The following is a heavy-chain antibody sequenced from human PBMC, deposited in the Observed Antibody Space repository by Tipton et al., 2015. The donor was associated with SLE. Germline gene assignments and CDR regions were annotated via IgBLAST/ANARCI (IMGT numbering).Heavy chain of an antibody. J-gene: IGHJ3*02. Sequence: TLSLTCTVSGGSISSHYWRGIRQPPGKGLEWIGYIYYSGSTNYNPSLKSRVTISVDTSKNQFSLKLSSVTAADTAVYYCARLGDYGAFDIWGQGTMVTVSS. CDR2: IYYSGST. V-gene: IGHV4-59*11. CDR1: GGSISSHY. CDR3: ARLGDYGAFDI. D-gene: IGHD4-17*01.